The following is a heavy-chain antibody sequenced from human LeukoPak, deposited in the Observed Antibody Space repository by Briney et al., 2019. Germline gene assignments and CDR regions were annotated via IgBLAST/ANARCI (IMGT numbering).Heavy chain of an antibody. CDR3: AKDIAAAGTGYYYYYMDV. J-gene: IGHJ6*03. Sequence: AGGSLRLSCAASGFTFDDYAMHWVRRAPGKGLEWVSGISWNSGSIGYADSVKGRFTISRDNAKNSLYLQMNSLRAEDTALYYCAKDIAAAGTGYYYYYMDVWGKGTTVTVSS. CDR2: ISWNSGSI. D-gene: IGHD6-13*01. V-gene: IGHV3-9*01. CDR1: GFTFDDYA.